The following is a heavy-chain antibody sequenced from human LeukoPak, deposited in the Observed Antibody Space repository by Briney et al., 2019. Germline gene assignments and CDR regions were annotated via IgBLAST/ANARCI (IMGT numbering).Heavy chain of an antibody. CDR2: IKQDGSDK. CDR1: GFTLTNYW. J-gene: IGHJ4*02. CDR3: ARVGSSDWSFDY. D-gene: IGHD6-19*01. V-gene: IGHV3-7*01. Sequence: GGSLRLSCAASGFTLTNYWMGWVRQAPGKGLEWVANIKQDGSDKYYVDSVKGRFTISRDNAKNSLYLQMTSLRAEDTAVYYCARVGSSDWSFDYWGQGTLVSVSS.